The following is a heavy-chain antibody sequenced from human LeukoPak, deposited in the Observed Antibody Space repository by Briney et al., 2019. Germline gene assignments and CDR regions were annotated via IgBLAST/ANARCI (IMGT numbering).Heavy chain of an antibody. Sequence: GGSLRLSCAASGFIFSTYAMHWVRQAPGKGLEYVSTISSNGGTTYYANSVKGRFTISRDNSKNALYLQMGSLRAEDTAVYYCARDQLELSFYYYYMDVWGKGTTVTVSS. J-gene: IGHJ6*03. CDR1: GFIFSTYA. V-gene: IGHV3-64*01. CDR3: ARDQLELSFYYYYMDV. D-gene: IGHD1-7*01. CDR2: ISSNGGTT.